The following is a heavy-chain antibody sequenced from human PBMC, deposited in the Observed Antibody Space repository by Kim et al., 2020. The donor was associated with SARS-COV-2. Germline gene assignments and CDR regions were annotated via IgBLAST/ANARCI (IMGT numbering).Heavy chain of an antibody. CDR1: GFTFSSDW. D-gene: IGHD4-17*01. Sequence: GGSLRLSCAASGFTFSSDWMNWVRQVPGKGLVWVSLLNSDGRNKNSADSVKGRFTISTDNAKNTLYLQMNRLRAEDTAVYYCARGTVRYGMDVLGQGTTVTASS. CDR3: ARGTVRYGMDV. J-gene: IGHJ6*02. V-gene: IGHV3-74*01. CDR2: LNSDGRNK.